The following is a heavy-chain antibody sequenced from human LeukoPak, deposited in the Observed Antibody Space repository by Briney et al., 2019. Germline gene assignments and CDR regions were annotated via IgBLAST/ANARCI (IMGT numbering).Heavy chain of an antibody. CDR2: IGTAGDT. J-gene: IGHJ2*01. D-gene: IGHD6-19*01. CDR1: GFTFSDYD. V-gene: IGHV3-13*04. Sequence: GGSLRLSCAASGFTFSDYDMHWVRQATGKGLEWVSAIGTAGDTYYPGSVKGRFTISGEDAKNSLYLQLNSLRAGDTAVYYCARVRAVAGLNWYFDLWGRGTLVTVSS. CDR3: ARVRAVAGLNWYFDL.